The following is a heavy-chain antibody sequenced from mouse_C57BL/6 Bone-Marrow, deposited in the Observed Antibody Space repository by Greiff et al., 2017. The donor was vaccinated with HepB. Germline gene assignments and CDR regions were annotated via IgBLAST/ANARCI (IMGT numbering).Heavy chain of an antibody. CDR2: IYPGNSDT. V-gene: IGHV1-5*01. D-gene: IGHD1-1*01. J-gene: IGHJ3*01. CDR3: TNVMDYYGSSAWFAY. CDR1: GYTFTSYW. Sequence: EVQLQQSGTVLARPGASVKMSCKTSGYTFTSYWMHWVKQRPGQGLEWIGAIYPGNSDTSYNQKFKGKAKLTAVTSASTAYMELSSLTNEDSAVYYCTNVMDYYGSSAWFAYWGQGTLVTVSA.